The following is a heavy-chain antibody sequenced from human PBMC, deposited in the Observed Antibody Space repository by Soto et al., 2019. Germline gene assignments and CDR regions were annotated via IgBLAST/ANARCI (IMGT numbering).Heavy chain of an antibody. Sequence: SETLSLTCAVXGGSFSGYYWSWIRQPPGKGLEWIGEINHSGSTNYNPSLKSRVTISVDTSKNQFSLKLSSVTTADTAVYYCARLYDFWSGYWSYYYYMDVWGKGPTVTVSS. CDR3: ARLYDFWSGYWSYYYYMDV. CDR2: INHSGST. J-gene: IGHJ6*03. D-gene: IGHD3-3*01. V-gene: IGHV4-34*01. CDR1: GGSFSGYY.